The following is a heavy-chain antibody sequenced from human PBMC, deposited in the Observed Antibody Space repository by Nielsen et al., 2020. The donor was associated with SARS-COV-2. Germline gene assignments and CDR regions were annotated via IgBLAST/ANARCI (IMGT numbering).Heavy chain of an antibody. D-gene: IGHD3-10*01. V-gene: IGHV3-11*03. CDR2: ISESSTYT. CDR3: ANGVRGAY. CDR1: GFTFSDYY. J-gene: IGHJ4*02. Sequence: GESLKISCAASGFTFSDYYMTWIRQVPGKGLEWVSYISESSTYTNYADSVKGRFTVSRDNARNSLYLHMNSLRVEDTAVYYCANGVRGAYWGQGTLVTVSS.